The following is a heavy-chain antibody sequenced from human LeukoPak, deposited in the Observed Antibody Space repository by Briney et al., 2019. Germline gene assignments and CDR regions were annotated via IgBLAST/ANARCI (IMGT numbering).Heavy chain of an antibody. CDR2: ISSSSSTI. V-gene: IGHV3-48*01. D-gene: IGHD2-15*01. CDR1: GFTFSSYE. J-gene: IGHJ6*03. Sequence: GGSLRLSCAASGFTFSSYEMNWVRQAPGKGLEWVSYISSSSSTIYYADSVKGRFTISRDNAKNSLYLQMNSLRAEDTAVYYCARDGDIVVVSAGYYYMDVWGKGTTVTVSS. CDR3: ARDGDIVVVSAGYYYMDV.